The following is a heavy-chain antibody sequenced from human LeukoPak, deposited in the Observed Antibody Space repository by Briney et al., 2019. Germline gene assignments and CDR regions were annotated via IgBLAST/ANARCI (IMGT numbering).Heavy chain of an antibody. D-gene: IGHD3-10*01. Sequence: ASVKVSCKTSGYTFTSYYIYWVRQAPGQGLECMGIINPNGGATSYTQKFQGRVTMTRDTSTSTVYMDLSSLRSEDTAVYYCARVMVAWFGDKAFDYWGQGTLVTVSS. CDR2: INPNGGAT. J-gene: IGHJ4*02. CDR3: ARVMVAWFGDKAFDY. CDR1: GYTFTSYY. V-gene: IGHV1-46*01.